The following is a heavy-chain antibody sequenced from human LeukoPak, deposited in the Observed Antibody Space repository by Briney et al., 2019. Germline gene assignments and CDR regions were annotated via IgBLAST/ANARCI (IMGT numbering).Heavy chain of an antibody. CDR1: GYTFTSYD. V-gene: IGHV1-8*01. D-gene: IGHD3-10*01. Sequence: ASVKVSCKASGYTFTSYDINWVRQATGQGLEWMGWMNPNSGNTGYAQKFQGRVTMTRNTSISTAYMELSSLRSEDTAVYYCARGINYYGSGSYYVYYFDYWGQGTLVTVSS. CDR3: ARGINYYGSGSYYVYYFDY. CDR2: MNPNSGNT. J-gene: IGHJ4*02.